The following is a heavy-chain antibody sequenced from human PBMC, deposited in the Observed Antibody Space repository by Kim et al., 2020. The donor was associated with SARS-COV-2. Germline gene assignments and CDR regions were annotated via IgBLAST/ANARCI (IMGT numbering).Heavy chain of an antibody. CDR1: GGSISSSSYY. V-gene: IGHV4-39*01. CDR3: ASLIVVVPAASWFDP. D-gene: IGHD2-2*01. J-gene: IGHJ5*02. Sequence: SETLSLTCTVSGGSISSSSYYWGWIRQPPGKGLEWIGSIYYSGSTYYNPSLKSRVTISVDTSKNQFSLKLSSVTAADTAVYYCASLIVVVPAASWFDPWGQGTLVTVSS. CDR2: IYYSGST.